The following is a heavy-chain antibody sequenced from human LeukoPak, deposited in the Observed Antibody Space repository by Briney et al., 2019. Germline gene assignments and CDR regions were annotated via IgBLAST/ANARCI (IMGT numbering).Heavy chain of an antibody. Sequence: SETLSLTCAVYGGSFSGYYWSWIRQPPGKGLEWIGEINHSGSTDYNPSLKGRVTISVDTSKNQFSLKLSSVTAADTAVYYCARVGDFWSGYHHWGQGTLVTVSS. D-gene: IGHD3-3*01. V-gene: IGHV4-34*01. J-gene: IGHJ4*02. CDR3: ARVGDFWSGYHH. CDR2: INHSGST. CDR1: GGSFSGYY.